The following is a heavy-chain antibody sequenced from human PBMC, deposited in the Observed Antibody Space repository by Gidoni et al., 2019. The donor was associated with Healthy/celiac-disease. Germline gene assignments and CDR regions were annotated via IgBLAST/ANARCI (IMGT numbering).Heavy chain of an antibody. Sequence: EVHLVESGGGVVRPGGSLRLSWSASGFTFDVYGMSWVRQAPGKGLEWVSGINWNGGSTGYADSVKGRFTIYRDNAKNSLYLKMNSLRAEETALYYCARRGDDYGDLSDAFDIWGQGTMVTVSS. V-gene: IGHV3-20*04. D-gene: IGHD4-17*01. CDR1: GFTFDVYG. CDR3: ARRGDDYGDLSDAFDI. J-gene: IGHJ3*02. CDR2: INWNGGST.